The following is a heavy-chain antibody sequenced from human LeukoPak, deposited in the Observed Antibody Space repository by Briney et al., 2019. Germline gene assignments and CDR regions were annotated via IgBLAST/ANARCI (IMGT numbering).Heavy chain of an antibody. J-gene: IGHJ4*02. Sequence: GGSLRLSCAASGFTFSSYAMSWVRQAPGKGLEWVSAISGSGGSTYYADSVKGRFTISRDNSKNALYLQMNSLRAEDTAVYYCASRGHCSGGSCADYWGQGTLVTVSS. D-gene: IGHD2-15*01. CDR2: ISGSGGST. CDR3: ASRGHCSGGSCADY. CDR1: GFTFSSYA. V-gene: IGHV3-23*01.